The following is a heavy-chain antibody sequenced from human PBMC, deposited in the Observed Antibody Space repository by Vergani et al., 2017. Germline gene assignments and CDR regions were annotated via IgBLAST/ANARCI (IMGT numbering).Heavy chain of an antibody. CDR2: IYYSGST. V-gene: IGHV4-30-4*01. J-gene: IGHJ4*02. Sequence: QVQLQESGPGLVKPSQTLSLTCTVSGGSISSGDYYWSWIRQPPGKGLEWIGYIYYSGSTYYNPSLKSRVTISLETSKNQFSLKLSSVTAADTAVYYCARSPFTMVRGARLVDYFDYWGQGTLVTVSS. CDR3: ARSPFTMVRGARLVDYFDY. D-gene: IGHD3-10*01. CDR1: GGSISSGDYY.